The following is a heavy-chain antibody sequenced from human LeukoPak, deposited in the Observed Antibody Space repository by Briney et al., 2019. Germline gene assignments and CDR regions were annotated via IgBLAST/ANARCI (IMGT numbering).Heavy chain of an antibody. CDR3: VVSEGSSWAFDY. J-gene: IGHJ4*02. CDR1: GYTFADYY. CDR2: MNPNSGNT. D-gene: IGHD6-13*01. Sequence: GASVKVSCKASGYTFADYYLHWVRQATGQGLEWMGWMNPNSGNTGYAQKFQGRVTMTRNTSISTAYMELSSLRSEDTAVYYCVVSEGSSWAFDYWGQGTLVTVSS. V-gene: IGHV1-8*02.